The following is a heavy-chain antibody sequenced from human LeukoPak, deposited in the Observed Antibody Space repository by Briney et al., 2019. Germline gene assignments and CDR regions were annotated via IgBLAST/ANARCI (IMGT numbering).Heavy chain of an antibody. V-gene: IGHV4-34*01. J-gene: IGHJ6*03. CDR2: INHSGST. D-gene: IGHD2-2*01. CDR1: GGSFSGYY. Sequence: PSETLSLTCAVYGGSFSGYYWSWIRQPPGKGLEWIGEINHSGSTNYNPSLKSRVTISVDTSKNQFSLKLSSVTAADTAVYYCARPRRGYCSSTSCPSYYYYMDVWGKGTTVTVSS. CDR3: ARPRRGYCSSTSCPSYYYYMDV.